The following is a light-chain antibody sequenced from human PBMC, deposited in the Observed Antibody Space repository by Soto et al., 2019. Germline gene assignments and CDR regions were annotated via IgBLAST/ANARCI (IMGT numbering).Light chain of an antibody. V-gene: IGKV1-5*03. Sequence: DIQMTQSPSTLSASVGDRVTITCRASQSLSSRLAWYQQRPGKAPKLLIYKTSTLQSGVPSRFSGSGSGTEFTLTISSLQPDDFATYYCQQVNSYPFTFGPGTKVDIK. CDR1: QSLSSR. J-gene: IGKJ3*01. CDR2: KTS. CDR3: QQVNSYPFT.